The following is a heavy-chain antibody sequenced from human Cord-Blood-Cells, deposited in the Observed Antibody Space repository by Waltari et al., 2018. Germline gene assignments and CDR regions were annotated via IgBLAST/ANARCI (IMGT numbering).Heavy chain of an antibody. V-gene: IGHV3-15*01. CDR2: IKSKTDGGTT. Sequence: EVQLVESGGGLVKPGGSLRLSCAASGFTFSNAWMSWVRQAPGTGLAWVGRIKSKTDGGTTDYAAPVKGRFTISRDDSKNTLYLQMNSLKTEDTAVYYCTTEILRGYCSGGSCGDAFDIWGQGTMVTVSS. D-gene: IGHD2-15*01. CDR3: TTEILRGYCSGGSCGDAFDI. CDR1: GFTFSNAW. J-gene: IGHJ3*02.